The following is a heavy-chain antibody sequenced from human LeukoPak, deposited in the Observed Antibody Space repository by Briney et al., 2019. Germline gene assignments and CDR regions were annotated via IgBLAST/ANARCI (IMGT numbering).Heavy chain of an antibody. D-gene: IGHD6-19*01. J-gene: IGHJ4*02. CDR2: ISGSGGTT. CDR3: AKGDSSAWYFFDY. V-gene: IGHV3-23*01. Sequence: GGSLRLSCAASGFTLSSYAMSWVRQAPGKGLEWVSTISGSGGTTHYADSVKGRFTISRDSSKNTVSLQMNSLRAEDTAVYFCAKGDSSAWYFFDYWGQGTLVTVSS. CDR1: GFTLSSYA.